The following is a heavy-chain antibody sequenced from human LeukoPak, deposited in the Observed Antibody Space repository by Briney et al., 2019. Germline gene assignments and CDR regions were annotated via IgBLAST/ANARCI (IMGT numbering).Heavy chain of an antibody. D-gene: IGHD2-15*01. CDR1: GFTFSSYA. J-gene: IGHJ6*02. Sequence: GGSLRLSCAASGFTFSSYAMSWVRQAPGKGLEWVSVIYSGGSTYYADSVKGRFTISRDNSKNTLYLQMNSLRAEDTAVYYCARDRGYCSGGSCYDYYYGMDVWGQGTTVTVSS. V-gene: IGHV3-66*01. CDR3: ARDRGYCSGGSCYDYYYGMDV. CDR2: IYSGGST.